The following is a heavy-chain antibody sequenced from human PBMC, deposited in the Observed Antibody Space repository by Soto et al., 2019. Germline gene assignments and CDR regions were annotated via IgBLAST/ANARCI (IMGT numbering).Heavy chain of an antibody. CDR3: ARVTRGSGDWFDP. V-gene: IGHV1-18*01. Sequence: ASVKVSCKASSETFASYDITWVRQAPGQGLEWMGWISTYNGNTKYAQNVQGRVSMTTDTSTSTAYMELRSLKSDDTAVYYCARVTRGSGDWFDPWGQGTLVTVSS. D-gene: IGHD6-19*01. J-gene: IGHJ5*02. CDR1: SETFASYD. CDR2: ISTYNGNT.